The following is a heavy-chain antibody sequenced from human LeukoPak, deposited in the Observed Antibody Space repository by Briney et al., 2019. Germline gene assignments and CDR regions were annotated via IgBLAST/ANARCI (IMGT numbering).Heavy chain of an antibody. Sequence: ASVKVSCKASGGTFSSYAISWVRQAPGQGLEWMGGIIPIFGTANYAQKFQGRVTITADESTSTAYMELSSLRSEDTAVYYCARKIRDSSSSGSFDYWGQGTLVTVSS. CDR2: IIPIFGTA. CDR3: ARKIRDSSSSGSFDY. V-gene: IGHV1-69*01. D-gene: IGHD6-6*01. J-gene: IGHJ4*02. CDR1: GGTFSSYA.